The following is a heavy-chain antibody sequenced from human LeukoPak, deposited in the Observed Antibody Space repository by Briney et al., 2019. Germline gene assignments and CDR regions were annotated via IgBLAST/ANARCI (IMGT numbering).Heavy chain of an antibody. V-gene: IGHV1-2*02. D-gene: IGHD2-21*01. J-gene: IGHJ4*02. CDR1: GYTFIGYY. CDR2: INPNTGGT. CDR3: ARESRPWVIVVVAGNYYMDV. Sequence: ASVKVSCKASGYTFIGYYMHWVRQAPGQGLEWMGWINPNTGGTYYAQKFQGRVTMTRDTSISTAYMELSSLRSDDTAVYYCARESRPWVIVVVAGNYYMDVWGQGTLVTVSS.